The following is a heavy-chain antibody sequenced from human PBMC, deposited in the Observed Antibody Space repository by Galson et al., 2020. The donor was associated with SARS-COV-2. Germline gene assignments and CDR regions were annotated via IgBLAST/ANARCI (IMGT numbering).Heavy chain of an antibody. Sequence: GGSLRLSCAASGFTFSSYAMSWVRQAPGKGLEWVSAISGSGGSTYYADSVKGRFTISRDNSKNTLYLQMNSLRAEDTAVYYCAKPAAQYQLLSSAAVTFDYWGQGTLVTVSS. V-gene: IGHV3-23*01. CDR2: ISGSGGST. CDR1: GFTFSSYA. J-gene: IGHJ4*02. D-gene: IGHD2-2*01. CDR3: AKPAAQYQLLSSAAVTFDY.